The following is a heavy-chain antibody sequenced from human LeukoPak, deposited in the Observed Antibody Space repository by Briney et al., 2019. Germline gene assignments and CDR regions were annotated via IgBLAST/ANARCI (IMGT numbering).Heavy chain of an antibody. V-gene: IGHV3-43*01. J-gene: IGHJ4*02. CDR2: VSLDGEVT. D-gene: IGHD1-7*01. CDR3: VKGNYFGPSGDLFFDH. Sequence: PGGSLRLSCAASGFRFDDYTMHWVRHAPGKGLEHVAIVSLDGEVTAYTDSVKGRFIVSRDNNKNSLSLQMNGLTSEDTAFYFCVKGNYFGPSGDLFFDHWGQGTLVTVSS. CDR1: GFRFDDYT.